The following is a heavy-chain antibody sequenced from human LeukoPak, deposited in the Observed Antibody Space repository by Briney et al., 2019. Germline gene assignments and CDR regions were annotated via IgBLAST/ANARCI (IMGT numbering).Heavy chain of an antibody. Sequence: ASVKVSCKVSGYTLTELSMHWVRQAPGKGLEWMGGFDPEDGETIYAQKFQGRVTMTEDTSTDTAYMELSSLRSEDTAVYYCATGGIYSNYSYYYYYYMDVWGKGTTVTVS. V-gene: IGHV1-24*01. CDR1: GYTLTELS. CDR2: FDPEDGET. D-gene: IGHD4-11*01. J-gene: IGHJ6*03. CDR3: ATGGIYSNYSYYYYYYMDV.